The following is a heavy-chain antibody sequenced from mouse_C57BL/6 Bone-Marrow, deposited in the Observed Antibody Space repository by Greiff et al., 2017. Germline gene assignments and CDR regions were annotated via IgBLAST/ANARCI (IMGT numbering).Heavy chain of an antibody. Sequence: EVQLQQSGPELVKPGASVKISCKASGYTFTDYYMNWVKQSHGKSLEWIGDINPNNGGTSYNQKFKGKATLTVDKSSSTAYMELRSLTSEDSAVYYRASFNWDAMDYWGQGTSVTVSS. D-gene: IGHD4-1*01. CDR3: ASFNWDAMDY. V-gene: IGHV1-26*01. CDR1: GYTFTDYY. J-gene: IGHJ4*01. CDR2: INPNNGGT.